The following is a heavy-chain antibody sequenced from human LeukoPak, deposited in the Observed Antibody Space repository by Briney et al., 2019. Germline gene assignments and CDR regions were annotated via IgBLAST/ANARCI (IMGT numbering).Heavy chain of an antibody. CDR1: GFTFSSHA. CDR3: AKGQKGSSSWYGLLGDY. V-gene: IGHV3-23*01. CDR2: ISGSGGST. J-gene: IGHJ4*02. D-gene: IGHD6-13*01. Sequence: GGSLRLSCAASGFTFSSHAMSWVRQAPGKGLEWVSAISGSGGSTYYADSVKGRFTISRDNSKNTLYLQMNSLRAEDTAVYYCAKGQKGSSSWYGLLGDYWGQGTLVTVSS.